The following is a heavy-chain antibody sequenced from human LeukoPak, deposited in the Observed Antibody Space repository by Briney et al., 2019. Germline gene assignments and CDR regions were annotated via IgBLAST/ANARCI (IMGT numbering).Heavy chain of an antibody. V-gene: IGHV1-69*13. Sequence: GASVKVSCKASGGTFSSYAISWVRQAPGQGLEWMGGIIPIFGTANYAQKFQGRVTITADESTSTAYMELSSLRSEDTAVYYCARDSDSSSWSRRFDPWGQGTLVTVSS. CDR1: GGTFSSYA. CDR2: IIPIFGTA. J-gene: IGHJ5*02. CDR3: ARDSDSSSWSRRFDP. D-gene: IGHD6-13*01.